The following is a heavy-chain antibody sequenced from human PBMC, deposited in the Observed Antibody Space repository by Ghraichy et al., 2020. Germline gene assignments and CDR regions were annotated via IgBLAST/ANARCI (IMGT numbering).Heavy chain of an antibody. CDR2: IGTAGDT. V-gene: IGHV3-13*01. CDR1: GFTFSSYD. J-gene: IGHJ3*02. Sequence: GGSLRLSCAASGFTFSSYDMHWVRQATGKGLEWVSAIGTAGDTYYPGSVKGRFTISRENAKNSLYLQMNSLRAGDTAVYYCARAGSSGYPDDAFDIWGQGTMVTVSS. D-gene: IGHD3-22*01. CDR3: ARAGSSGYPDDAFDI.